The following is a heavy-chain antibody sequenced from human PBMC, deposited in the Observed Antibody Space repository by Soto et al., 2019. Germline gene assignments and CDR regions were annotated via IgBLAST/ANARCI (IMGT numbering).Heavy chain of an antibody. Sequence: XSVKVACKASGYPLTGYYMHWVRQAPGQGLEWMGWINPNSGGTNYAQKFQGRVTMTRDTSISTAYMELSRLRSDDTAVYYCARDKSTAAAEGGFDPWGQGTLVTVSS. CDR3: ARDKSTAAAEGGFDP. CDR1: GYPLTGYY. J-gene: IGHJ5*02. CDR2: INPNSGGT. D-gene: IGHD6-13*01. V-gene: IGHV1-2*02.